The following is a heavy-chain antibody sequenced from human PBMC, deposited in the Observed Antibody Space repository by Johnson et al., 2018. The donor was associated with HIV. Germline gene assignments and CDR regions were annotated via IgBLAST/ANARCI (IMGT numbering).Heavy chain of an antibody. V-gene: IGHV3-20*04. CDR3: ARDSWGIAARPEVWRSFDI. Sequence: VQLVESGGGVVRPGGSLRLSCAASGFTFDDYGMSWVRQGPGKGLEWVSGINWNGGSTGYADSLKGRFTISRDSAKNSLYLQMNSLRAEDTAVYYCARDSWGIAARPEVWRSFDIWGQGTMVTVSS. CDR1: GFTFDDYG. CDR2: INWNGGST. J-gene: IGHJ3*02. D-gene: IGHD6-6*01.